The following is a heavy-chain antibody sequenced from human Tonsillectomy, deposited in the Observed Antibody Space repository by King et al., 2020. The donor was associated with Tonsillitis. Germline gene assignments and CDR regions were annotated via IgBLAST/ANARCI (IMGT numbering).Heavy chain of an antibody. D-gene: IGHD5-12*01. CDR3: ARDRIVATISVPDLLDY. J-gene: IGHJ4*02. CDR2: INPNSGGT. CDR1: GYTFTGYY. Sequence: QLVQSGAEVKKPGASVKVSCKASGYTFTGYYMHWVRQAPGQGLEWMGWINPNSGGTNYAQKFQGRVTMTRDTSISTAYMELSRLRSDDTAVYYCARDRIVATISVPDLLDYWGQGTLVAVSS. V-gene: IGHV1-2*02.